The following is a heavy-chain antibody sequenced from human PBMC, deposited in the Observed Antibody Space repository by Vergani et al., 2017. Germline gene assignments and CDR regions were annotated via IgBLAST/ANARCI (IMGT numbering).Heavy chain of an antibody. D-gene: IGHD6-6*01. CDR2: IYYSGST. CDR1: GGSISSGGYY. Sequence: QVQLQESGPGLVKPSQTLSLTCTVSGGSISSGGYYWSWIRQHPGEGLEWIGYIYYSGSTYYNPSLKSRVTISVDTSKNQFSLKLSSVTAAATAVYYCARDFEYSNSFHTFDIWGQGTMVTVSS. V-gene: IGHV4-31*03. J-gene: IGHJ3*02. CDR3: ARDFEYSNSFHTFDI.